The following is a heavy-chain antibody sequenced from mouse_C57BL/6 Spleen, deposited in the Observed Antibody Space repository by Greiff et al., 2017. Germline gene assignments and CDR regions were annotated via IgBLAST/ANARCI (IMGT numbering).Heavy chain of an antibody. CDR3: ARVRERFDY. Sequence: EVMLVESGGGLVKPGGSLKLSCAASGFTFSSYAMSWVRQTPEKRLEWVATISDGGSYTCYPDNVKGRFTISRDNAKNNLYLQMSHLKSEDTAMYYCARVRERFDYWGQGTTLTVSS. CDR2: ISDGGSYT. CDR1: GFTFSSYA. J-gene: IGHJ2*01. V-gene: IGHV5-4*03.